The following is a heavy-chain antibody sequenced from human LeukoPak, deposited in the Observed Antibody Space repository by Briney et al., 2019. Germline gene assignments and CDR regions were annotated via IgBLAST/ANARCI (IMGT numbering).Heavy chain of an antibody. CDR1: GYTFTTYG. CDR2: SDTEDGET. CDR3: ATGSGFFGYYYYYMDV. J-gene: IGHJ6*03. V-gene: IGHV1-24*01. D-gene: IGHD3-10*01. Sequence: ASVKVSCKASGYTFTTYGISWVRQAPGQGLEWMGVSDTEDGETIYAQKFQGRVTMTEDTSTDTAYMEVSSLTSEDTAVYYCATGSGFFGYYYYYMDVWGKGTTVTVSS.